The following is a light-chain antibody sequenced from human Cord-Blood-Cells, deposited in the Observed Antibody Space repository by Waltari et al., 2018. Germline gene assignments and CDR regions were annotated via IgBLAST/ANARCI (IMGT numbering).Light chain of an antibody. CDR2: AAS. V-gene: IGKV1-27*01. CDR1: QGISNY. J-gene: IGKJ1*01. CDR3: QKYNSALGT. Sequence: DIQMTQSPSSLSASVGDRVTITCRASQGISNYLAWYQQKPGKVPKLLIYAASTLQSGVPSRFSASGSGTDFTLTISRLQPEDVATYYCQKYNSALGTFGQGTKVEIK.